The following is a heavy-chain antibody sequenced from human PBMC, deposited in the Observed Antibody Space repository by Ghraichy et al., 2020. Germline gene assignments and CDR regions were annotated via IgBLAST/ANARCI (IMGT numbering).Heavy chain of an antibody. CDR1: GFTFSTYS. J-gene: IGHJ6*02. Sequence: GSLRLSCAASGFTFSTYSMHWVRQAPGKGLEWVAVISHDGNSKYYADSVKGRFTISRDNSKNMVYLQMNRLRTEDTAVYYCARDIKSSSWSYYYYAMDVWGQGTTVTVSS. CDR2: ISHDGNSK. D-gene: IGHD6-13*01. CDR3: ARDIKSSSWSYYYYAMDV. V-gene: IGHV3-30-3*01.